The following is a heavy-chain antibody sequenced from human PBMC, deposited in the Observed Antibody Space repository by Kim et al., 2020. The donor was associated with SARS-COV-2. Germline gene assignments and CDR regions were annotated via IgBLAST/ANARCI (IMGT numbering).Heavy chain of an antibody. V-gene: IGHV3-33*06. CDR2: SDGSNK. J-gene: IGHJ4*02. CDR3: ANFES. Sequence: SDGSNKYYADAVKGRFTISRDNSKNMLFLQMNSLIAEDTAVYYCANFESWGQGTLVTVSS.